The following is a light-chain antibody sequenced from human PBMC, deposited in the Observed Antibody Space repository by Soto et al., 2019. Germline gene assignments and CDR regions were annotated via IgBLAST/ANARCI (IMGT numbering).Light chain of an antibody. CDR3: QQYNNWPPWT. CDR2: GAS. CDR1: QSVSSN. J-gene: IGKJ1*01. Sequence: EIVMTQSPATLSVSPGERATLSCRASQSVSSNLAWYQQKPGQAPSPLIYGASTRATGIPARFSGSGSGTEFTLTISSLQSEDVAVYYCQQYNNWPPWTFSQGTKVAIK. V-gene: IGKV3-15*01.